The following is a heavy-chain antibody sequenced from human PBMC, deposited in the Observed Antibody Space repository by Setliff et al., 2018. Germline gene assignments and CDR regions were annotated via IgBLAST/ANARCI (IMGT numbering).Heavy chain of an antibody. Sequence: GESLKISCKGSGYSFTSYWIAWVRQMPGKGLEYMGIIYPADSDTTYSPSFQGQVTISADKSISTAYLQWSSLKASDTAMYYCATLGTVVVDAFDLWGQGTRVTVS. J-gene: IGHJ3*01. D-gene: IGHD2-15*01. CDR2: IYPADSDT. V-gene: IGHV5-51*01. CDR3: ATLGTVVVDAFDL. CDR1: GYSFTSYW.